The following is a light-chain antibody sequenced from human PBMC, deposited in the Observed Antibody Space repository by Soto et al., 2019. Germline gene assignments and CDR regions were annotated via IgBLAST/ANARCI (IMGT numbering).Light chain of an antibody. CDR2: GAS. CDR3: QHYNYRPT. V-gene: IGKV3-15*01. J-gene: IGKJ5*01. CDR1: QSVSSN. Sequence: ETVMTQSPATLSVSPGERATLSCRASQSVSSNLAWYQHQPGKAPTLLISGASTRATGIPAWCGGGGSGTDYTRTISCLQSDDFAVYYYQHYNYRPTFGQGTRLEIK.